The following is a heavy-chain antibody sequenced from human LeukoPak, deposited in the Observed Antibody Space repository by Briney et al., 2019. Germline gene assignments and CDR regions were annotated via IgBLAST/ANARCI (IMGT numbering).Heavy chain of an antibody. D-gene: IGHD3-3*01. CDR3: ANGREIFANVDY. V-gene: IGHV3-48*01. CDR1: GFTFSRYS. Sequence: PGGSLRLSCGTSGFTFSRYSMNWVRQAPGKGLEWVSYISSSSSTIYYADSVKGRFTISRDNSKNTLYLQMNSLRADDTAVYYCANGREIFANVDYWGQGTLVTVSS. CDR2: ISSSSSTI. J-gene: IGHJ4*02.